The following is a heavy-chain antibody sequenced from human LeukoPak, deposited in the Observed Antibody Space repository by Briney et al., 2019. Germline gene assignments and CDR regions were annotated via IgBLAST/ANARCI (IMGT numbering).Heavy chain of an antibody. D-gene: IGHD2-2*01. Sequence: ASVKVSCKASGYTFTSYDTNWVRQAPGQGLEWVGWVNPNSGNTGYAQKFQGRVTITRNTSRGTAYMELSSLRSEDTAVYYCARIGGSSFYYFDYWGQGTLVTVSS. CDR1: GYTFTSYD. V-gene: IGHV1-8*03. CDR3: ARIGGSSFYYFDY. CDR2: VNPNSGNT. J-gene: IGHJ4*02.